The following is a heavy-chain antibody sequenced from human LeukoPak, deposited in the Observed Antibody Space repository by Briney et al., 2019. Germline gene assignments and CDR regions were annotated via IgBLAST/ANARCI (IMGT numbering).Heavy chain of an antibody. Sequence: ASVKVSCKSSGFTFTSYLLHWVRQTPGQGLEWVGRIAPSVDTTNYAQKFRDRVTMTRDTSTSTVYMELRSLRSEDTAVYSCVREESGGYFDYWGQGTLVSVSS. CDR1: GFTFTSYL. J-gene: IGHJ4*02. D-gene: IGHD2-8*02. CDR3: VREESGGYFDY. V-gene: IGHV1-46*01. CDR2: IAPSVDTT.